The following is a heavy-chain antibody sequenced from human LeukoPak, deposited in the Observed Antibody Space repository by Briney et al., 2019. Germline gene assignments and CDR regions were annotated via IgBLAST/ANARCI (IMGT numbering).Heavy chain of an antibody. CDR2: IGTAGDT. J-gene: IGHJ4*02. Sequence: PGGSLRLSCAASGFTFSNFDLHWVRQGKGRGLEWVSAIGTAGDTYYRDSVKGRFTISRENARNSLYLQMNNLRAEDTAVYYCASTHCSSTSCYVHLDYWGQGTLVTVSS. CDR3: ASTHCSSTSCYVHLDY. CDR1: GFTFSNFD. V-gene: IGHV3-13*01. D-gene: IGHD2-2*01.